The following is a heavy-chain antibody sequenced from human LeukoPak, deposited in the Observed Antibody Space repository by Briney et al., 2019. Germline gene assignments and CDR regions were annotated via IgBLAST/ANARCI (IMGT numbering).Heavy chain of an antibody. CDR2: INHSGST. D-gene: IGHD1-26*01. Sequence: SETLSLTCAVYGGSFSGYYWSWIRQPPGKGLEWIGEINHSGSTNYNPSLKSRLTISPDTSKNQFSLKLTSVTAADTAVYYCTREVRSAWASFDPWGQGTLVIVSS. CDR1: GGSFSGYY. J-gene: IGHJ5*02. CDR3: TREVRSAWASFDP. V-gene: IGHV4-34*01.